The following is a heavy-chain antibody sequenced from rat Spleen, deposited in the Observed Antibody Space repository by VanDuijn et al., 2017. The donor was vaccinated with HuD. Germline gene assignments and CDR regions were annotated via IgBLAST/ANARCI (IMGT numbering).Heavy chain of an antibody. CDR1: GFSLTGNN. V-gene: IGHV2-63*01. J-gene: IGHJ2*01. CDR3: TRDDGTVVTSLFDY. Sequence: QVQLKESGPGLVQPSQTLSLTCTVSGFSLTGNNVHWVRQPPGKGLEWMGRMWYDGDTAYNSALKSRLSISRDTSKNQVFLKMNSLQTDDTGTYYCTRDDGTVVTSLFDYWGQGVMVTVSS. D-gene: IGHD1-1*01. CDR2: MWYDGDT.